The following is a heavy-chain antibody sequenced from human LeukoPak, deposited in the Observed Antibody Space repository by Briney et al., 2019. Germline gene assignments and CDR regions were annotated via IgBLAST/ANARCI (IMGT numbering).Heavy chain of an antibody. V-gene: IGHV5-51*01. J-gene: IGHJ4*02. CDR3: ARQNSHCSGGGCFSDYFDF. CDR1: GYNFTNYW. Sequence: GESLKISCKASGYNFTNYWIGWVRQMPGKGLEWMGIIYPDDSDTRYSPSFEGQVTISADKSISTAHLQWNSLKASDIAMYYCARQNSHCSGGGCFSDYFDFWGQGTLVTVSS. CDR2: IYPDDSDT. D-gene: IGHD2-8*02.